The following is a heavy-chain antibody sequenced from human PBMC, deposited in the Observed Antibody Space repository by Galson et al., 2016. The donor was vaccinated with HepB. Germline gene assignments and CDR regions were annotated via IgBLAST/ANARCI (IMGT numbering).Heavy chain of an antibody. D-gene: IGHD1-7*01. V-gene: IGHV4-4*02. Sequence: SETLSLTCDVSGGSISSNSWWGWVRQSPEKGFEWIGEISETGTANYNPPLTRRATISVDKSKNQISLSLDSVTAADTATYYCTRGNLGTYATMAFDYWGQGSLVTGSS. CDR2: ISETGTA. J-gene: IGHJ4*02. CDR3: TRGNLGTYATMAFDY. CDR1: GGSISSNSW.